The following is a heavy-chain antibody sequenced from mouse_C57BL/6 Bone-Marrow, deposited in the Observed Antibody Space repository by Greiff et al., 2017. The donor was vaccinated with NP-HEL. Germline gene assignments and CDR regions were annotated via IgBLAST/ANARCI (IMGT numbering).Heavy chain of an antibody. CDR2: IYPGDGDT. D-gene: IGHD1-1*01. CDR3: ASGDYYGSSSFAY. V-gene: IGHV1-82*01. CDR1: GYAFSSSW. Sequence: VQLQESGPELVKPGASVKISCKASGYAFSSSWMNWVKQRPGKGLEWIGRIYPGDGDTNYNGKFKGKATLTADKSSSTAYMQLSSLTSEDSAVYFCASGDYYGSSSFAYWGQGTLVTVSA. J-gene: IGHJ3*01.